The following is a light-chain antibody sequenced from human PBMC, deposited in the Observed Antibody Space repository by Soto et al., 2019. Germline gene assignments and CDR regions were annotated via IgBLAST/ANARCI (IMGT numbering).Light chain of an antibody. CDR3: QNYESYRWT. CDR2: DVS. Sequence: DIQMTQSPSTLSASVGDTVTVTCRASQSVSGWLAWYQQKPGEAPKLLIYDVSKIFPGVPSRFSGSGSGRDFTLTITGLQPDDFATYFCQNYESYRWTFGQGTKVDI. J-gene: IGKJ1*01. V-gene: IGKV1-5*01. CDR1: QSVSGW.